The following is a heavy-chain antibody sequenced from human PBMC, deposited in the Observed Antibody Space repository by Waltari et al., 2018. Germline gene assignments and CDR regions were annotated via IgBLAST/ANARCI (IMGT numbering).Heavy chain of an antibody. J-gene: IGHJ5*02. CDR1: GFIFSDFY. CDR2: ISNSGDTV. CDR3: ARGSVANP. V-gene: IGHV3-11*04. D-gene: IGHD6-19*01. Sequence: QAQLVESGGGLVRPGGSLRPSCPASGFIFSDFYMSWIRQPPGKGLEWIAYISNSGDTVYYADSVKGRFAVSRDNADNSMFLQMNSLRGNDTAVYYCARGSVANPWGQGALVVVSS.